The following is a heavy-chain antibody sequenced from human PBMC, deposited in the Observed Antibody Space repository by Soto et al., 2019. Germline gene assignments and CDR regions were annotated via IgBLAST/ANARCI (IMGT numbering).Heavy chain of an antibody. CDR1: GFTFSSYA. V-gene: IGHV3-23*01. J-gene: IGHJ6*02. CDR2: ISGSGGST. Sequence: GGSLRLSCAASGFTFSSYAMSWVRQAPGKGLEWVSAISGSGGSTYYADSVKGRFTISRDNSKNTLYLQMNSLRAEDTAVYYCAKDPGRSSSSGGYYGMDVWGQGTTVTVSS. D-gene: IGHD6-6*01. CDR3: AKDPGRSSSSGGYYGMDV.